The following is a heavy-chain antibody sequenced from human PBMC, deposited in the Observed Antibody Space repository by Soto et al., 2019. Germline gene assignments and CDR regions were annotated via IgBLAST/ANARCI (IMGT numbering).Heavy chain of an antibody. D-gene: IGHD3-22*01. CDR2: ISYDGSNK. CDR3: ARGSDSMFFEDAFDI. V-gene: IGHV3-30-3*01. J-gene: IGHJ3*02. CDR1: GFTFSSYA. Sequence: QVQLVESGGGVVQPGRSLRLSCAASGFTFSSYAMHWVRQAPGKGLEWVAVISYDGSNKYYADYVKGRFTISRDNSKNTLYLQMNSLRAEDTAVYYCARGSDSMFFEDAFDIWGQGTMVTVSS.